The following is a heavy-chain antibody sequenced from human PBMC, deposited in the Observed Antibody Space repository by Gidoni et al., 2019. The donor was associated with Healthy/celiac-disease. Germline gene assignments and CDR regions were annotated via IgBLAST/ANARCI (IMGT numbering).Heavy chain of an antibody. CDR3: ARGDYFGRYFDY. J-gene: IGHJ4*02. Sequence: VQLVESGGGLGQPGGSRRLSCAASGFTFSSSDMHWVRQGTGKGLEWVSAIVTAGDTYYPGSVKGRFTISRENAENSLYLQMNSLRAEDTAVYYCARGDYFGRYFDYWGQGTLVTVSS. V-gene: IGHV3-13*04. D-gene: IGHD3-10*01. CDR2: IVTAGDT. CDR1: GFTFSSSD.